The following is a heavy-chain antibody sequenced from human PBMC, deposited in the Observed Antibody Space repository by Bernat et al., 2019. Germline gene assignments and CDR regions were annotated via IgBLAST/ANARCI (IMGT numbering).Heavy chain of an antibody. Sequence: QVQLQESGPGLVKPSQTLSLTCTVSGGSISSSSYYWGWIRQPPGKGLEWIGSTYYSGSTYYNPSLKSRVTISVDTSKNQFSLKLSAVTAADTAVYYCARHVVYSWFDPWGQGTLVTVSS. CDR1: GGSISSSSYY. V-gene: IGHV4-39*01. CDR3: ARHVVYSWFDP. J-gene: IGHJ5*02. CDR2: TYYSGST. D-gene: IGHD2-15*01.